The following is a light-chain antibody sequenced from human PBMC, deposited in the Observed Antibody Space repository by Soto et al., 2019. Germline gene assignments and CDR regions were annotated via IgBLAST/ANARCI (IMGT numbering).Light chain of an antibody. V-gene: IGKV1-39*01. CDR1: QTISSH. CDR3: RQSYTTPIT. Sequence: DIQMTQSPSSLSASVGDRVIITCRASQTISSHLNWYQQKPGKAPNLLVYAASSLQSGVPSRFTGSGSGTDFTLTISSLHPEDFATYFCRQSYTTPITFGQGTRLEIK. CDR2: AAS. J-gene: IGKJ5*01.